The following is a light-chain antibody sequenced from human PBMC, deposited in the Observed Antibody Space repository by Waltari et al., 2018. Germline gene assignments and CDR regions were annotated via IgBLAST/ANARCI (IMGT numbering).Light chain of an antibody. CDR3: QQYSSSPLT. Sequence: DIQMTQSPSTLSASVGDRVTMTCRTSQSISRGLAWYHQKPGKAPKLLIYEASSVESGVPSRFSVSGSATEFTLTIRSLQPDDFATYHCQQYSSSPLTFGGGTKVEIK. CDR1: QSISRG. J-gene: IGKJ4*01. V-gene: IGKV1-5*03. CDR2: EAS.